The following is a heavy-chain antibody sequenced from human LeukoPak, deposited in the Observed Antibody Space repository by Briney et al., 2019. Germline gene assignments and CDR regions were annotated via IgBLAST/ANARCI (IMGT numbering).Heavy chain of an antibody. D-gene: IGHD4-17*01. CDR3: ARDPKDYGDLPFDY. CDR2: IYYSGST. Sequence: SETLSLTCTVSGGSISSSSYYWGWIRQPPGKGLEWIGSIYYSGSTYYNPSLKSRVTISVDTSKNQFPLKLSSVTAADTAVYYCARDPKDYGDLPFDYWGQGTLVTVSS. V-gene: IGHV4-39*06. CDR1: GGSISSSSYY. J-gene: IGHJ4*02.